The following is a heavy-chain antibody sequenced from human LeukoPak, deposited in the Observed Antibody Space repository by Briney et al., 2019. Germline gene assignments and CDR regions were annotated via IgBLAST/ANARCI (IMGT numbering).Heavy chain of an antibody. D-gene: IGHD5-18*01. Sequence: ASVRVSCKASGYTFTSYGFSWVRQAPGQGLEWMGWISSYNGDTNYAQRVQDRVTMTTDTATSTAYMELRSLRSDDTAVYYCAKPIIQLWWPFDYWGQGTLVTVSS. CDR1: GYTFTSYG. CDR2: ISSYNGDT. J-gene: IGHJ4*02. CDR3: AKPIIQLWWPFDY. V-gene: IGHV1-18*01.